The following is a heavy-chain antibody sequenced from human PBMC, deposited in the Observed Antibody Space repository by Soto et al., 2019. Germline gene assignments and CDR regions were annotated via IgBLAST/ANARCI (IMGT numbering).Heavy chain of an antibody. J-gene: IGHJ4*02. CDR3: ARDKITGLFDY. D-gene: IGHD2-8*02. V-gene: IGHV4-59*12. Sequence: PSETLSLTCTVSGDSISSYSWSWIRQPPGKGLEWIGNIHYNGNTKYSPSLKSRVTMSVDTSKNQFSLKLTSVTAADTAVYYCARDKITGLFDYWGQGTLVTSPQ. CDR2: IHYNGNT. CDR1: GDSISSYS.